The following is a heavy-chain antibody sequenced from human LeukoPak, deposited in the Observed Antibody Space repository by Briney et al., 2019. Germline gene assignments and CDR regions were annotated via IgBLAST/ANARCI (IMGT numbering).Heavy chain of an antibody. Sequence: SETLSLTCTVSGGSISSYYWSWIRQPPGKGLEWIGYIYYSGSTNYNPSLKSRVTISVNTSKNQFSLKLSSVTAADTAVYYCAREEPGIAAAGTGWFDPWGQGTLVTVSS. J-gene: IGHJ5*02. CDR1: GGSISSYY. V-gene: IGHV4-59*01. CDR2: IYYSGST. CDR3: AREEPGIAAAGTGWFDP. D-gene: IGHD6-13*01.